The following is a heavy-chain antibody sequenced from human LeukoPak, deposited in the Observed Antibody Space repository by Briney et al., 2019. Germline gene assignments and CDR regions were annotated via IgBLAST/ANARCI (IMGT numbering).Heavy chain of an antibody. CDR2: IYYSGST. J-gene: IGHJ4*02. V-gene: IGHV4-59*12. Sequence: TSETLSLTCTVSGGSISSYYWSWIRQPPGKGLEWIGYIYYSGSTNYNPSLKSRVTISVDTSKNQFSLKLSSVTAADTAVYYCARGPRWLVFQGSYYFDYWGQGTLVTVSS. D-gene: IGHD6-19*01. CDR3: ARGPRWLVFQGSYYFDY. CDR1: GGSISSYY.